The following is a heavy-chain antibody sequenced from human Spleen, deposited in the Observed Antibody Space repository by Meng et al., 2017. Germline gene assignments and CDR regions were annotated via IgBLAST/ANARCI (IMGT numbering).Heavy chain of an antibody. D-gene: IGHD5-18*01. CDR3: ARRQRAGYSYGLGGMGYYYYGMDV. V-gene: IGHV3-33*01. CDR2: IWYDGSNK. J-gene: IGHJ6*02. Sequence: GESLKISCAASGFTFSSYGMHWVRQAPGKGLEWVAVIWYDGSNKYYADSVKGRFTISRDNSKNTLYLQMHSLRAEDTAVYYCARRQRAGYSYGLGGMGYYYYGMDVWGQGTTVTVSS. CDR1: GFTFSSYG.